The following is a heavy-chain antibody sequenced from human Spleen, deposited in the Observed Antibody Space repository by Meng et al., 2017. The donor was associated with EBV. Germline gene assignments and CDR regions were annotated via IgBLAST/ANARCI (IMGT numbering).Heavy chain of an antibody. Sequence: QITWKESGPTLVEPTETLTLTCSVSGFSLSTSGVCVGWIRQPPGKALEWLALIYRDDEKRYSPSLESRLTITKDTSKNQVVLTMTNMDPVDTATYYCAHSSWFTVDFDSWGQGTLVTVSS. CDR1: GFSLSTSGVC. V-gene: IGHV2-5*02. D-gene: IGHD3-10*01. CDR3: AHSSWFTVDFDS. J-gene: IGHJ4*02. CDR2: IYRDDEK.